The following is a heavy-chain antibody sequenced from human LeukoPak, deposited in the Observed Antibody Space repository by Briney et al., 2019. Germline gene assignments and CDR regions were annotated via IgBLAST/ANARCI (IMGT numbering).Heavy chain of an antibody. D-gene: IGHD3-10*01. V-gene: IGHV4-34*01. CDR3: ASGGAITMVRGVITYFDY. Sequence: SETLSLTCAVSGGSFSGYYWSWIRQPPGKGLEWMGEINHSGSTNYNPSLKSRVTISVDTSKNQFSMKLSSVTAADTAVYYCASGGAITMVRGVITYFDYWGQGTLVTVSS. CDR2: INHSGST. CDR1: GGSFSGYY. J-gene: IGHJ4*02.